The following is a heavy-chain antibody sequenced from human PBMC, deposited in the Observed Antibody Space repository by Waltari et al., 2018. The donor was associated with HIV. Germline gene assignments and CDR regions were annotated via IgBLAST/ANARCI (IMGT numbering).Heavy chain of an antibody. D-gene: IGHD3-16*01. CDR3: ARGSRMIKEFDY. V-gene: IGHV1-46*03. Sequence: QVQLVQSGAEVTKPGASAKVSCKAAAYTFTRYHMHWVRKAPGQGLEWMGIINPSGGSTSYAQKFQGRVTMTRDTSTSTVYMELSSLRSEDTAVYYCARGSRMIKEFDYWGQGTLVTVSS. CDR1: AYTFTRYH. CDR2: INPSGGST. J-gene: IGHJ4*02.